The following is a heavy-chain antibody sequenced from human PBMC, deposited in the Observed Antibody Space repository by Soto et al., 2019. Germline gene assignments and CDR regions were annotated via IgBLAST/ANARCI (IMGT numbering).Heavy chain of an antibody. CDR3: AHSTTTGYFDWLPHPYFDY. V-gene: IGHV2-5*02. J-gene: IGHJ4*02. Sequence: QITLKESGPPLVKPTQTLTLTCTFSGFSLSTSGVGVGWIRQPPGKALEWLALIYWDDDKRYSPSLKSRLTITKDTSKNQVVLTMTNMGPVDTATYYCAHSTTTGYFDWLPHPYFDYWGQGTLVTVSS. D-gene: IGHD3-9*01. CDR1: GFSLSTSGVG. CDR2: IYWDDDK.